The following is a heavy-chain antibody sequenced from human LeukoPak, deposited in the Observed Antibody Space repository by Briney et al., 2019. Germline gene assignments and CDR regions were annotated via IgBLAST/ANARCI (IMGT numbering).Heavy chain of an antibody. CDR1: GGSISSYY. CDR2: IYYSGST. Sequence: PSETLSLTCTVSGGSISSYYWSWIRQPPGKGLEWIGYIYYSGSTNYNPSLKSRVTISVDTSKNQFSLKLSSVTAADTAVYYCARDSGELGIEYWGQGTLATVSS. CDR3: ARDSGELGIEY. V-gene: IGHV4-59*01. J-gene: IGHJ4*02. D-gene: IGHD7-27*01.